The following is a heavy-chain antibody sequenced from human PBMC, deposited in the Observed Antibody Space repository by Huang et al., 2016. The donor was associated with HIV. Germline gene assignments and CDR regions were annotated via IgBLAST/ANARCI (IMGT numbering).Heavy chain of an antibody. V-gene: IGHV3-72*01. Sequence: EEQLVESGGGFVQPGGSLRLSCAGAGFTLSDHYIDGVRQAPGKGLEWVGRSGNRADSYTTEYAASGKGRFAISRDDSKNSLYLHMNSLKTEDTAVYHCTKGYSGVSVYAFDIWGQGTMVTVSS. CDR3: TKGYSGVSVYAFDI. CDR1: GFTLSDHY. J-gene: IGHJ3*02. CDR2: SGNRADSYTT. D-gene: IGHD2-15*01.